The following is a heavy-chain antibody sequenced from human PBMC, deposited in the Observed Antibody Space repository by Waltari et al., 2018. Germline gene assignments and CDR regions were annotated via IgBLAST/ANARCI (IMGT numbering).Heavy chain of an antibody. V-gene: IGHV4-34*01. J-gene: IGHJ4*02. CDR2: INHSGST. Sequence: QVQLQQWGAGLLKPSETLYRTCAVYGGSFSGYYWSWIRQPPGKGLEWIGEINHSGSTNYNPSLKSRVTISVDTSKNQFSLKLSSVTAADTAVYYCAREGSSSWTGLDYWGQGTLVTVSS. D-gene: IGHD6-13*01. CDR3: AREGSSSWTGLDY. CDR1: GGSFSGYY.